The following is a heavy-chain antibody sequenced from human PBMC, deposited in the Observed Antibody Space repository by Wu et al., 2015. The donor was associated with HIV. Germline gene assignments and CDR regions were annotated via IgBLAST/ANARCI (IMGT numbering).Heavy chain of an antibody. Sequence: QVLLVQSGGEVKKPGASLKISCKASGYKFTDYYIHWVRQAPGQGLEWMGWLNPDSGGSNFAQKFQGWVTVTKDTSTNTSYMTVSRLTSDDTGIYYCARASMVRGVTNWFDPWGQGTLVTVSS. J-gene: IGHJ5*02. D-gene: IGHD3-10*01. CDR1: GYKFTDYY. CDR2: LNPDSGGS. V-gene: IGHV1-2*04. CDR3: ARASMVRGVTNWFDP.